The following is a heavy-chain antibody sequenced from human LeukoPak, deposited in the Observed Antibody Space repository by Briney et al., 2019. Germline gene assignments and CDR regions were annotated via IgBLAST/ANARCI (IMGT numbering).Heavy chain of an antibody. CDR1: GYTFTGYG. J-gene: IGHJ4*02. V-gene: IGHV1-18*01. D-gene: IGHD3-10*01. Sequence: ASVKVSCKASGYTFTGYGISWVRQAPGQGLEWMGWISAYNGNTNYAQKLQGRVTMTTDTSTSTAYMELRSLRSDDTAVYYCAREGLGELLTPFSYWGQGTLVTVSS. CDR2: ISAYNGNT. CDR3: AREGLGELLTPFSY.